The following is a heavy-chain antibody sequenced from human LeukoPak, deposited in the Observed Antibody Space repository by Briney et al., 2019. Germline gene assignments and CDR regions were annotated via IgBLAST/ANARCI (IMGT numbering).Heavy chain of an antibody. CDR2: ISWNSGSI. Sequence: GGSLRLSYAASGFTFDDYGMHWVRQAPGKGLEWVSGISWNSGSIGYADSVKGRFTISRDNAKNSLHLQMNSLRAEDTALYYCAKELINYGDYYGSAFDIWGQGTMVTVSS. D-gene: IGHD4-17*01. J-gene: IGHJ3*02. V-gene: IGHV3-9*01. CDR1: GFTFDDYG. CDR3: AKELINYGDYYGSAFDI.